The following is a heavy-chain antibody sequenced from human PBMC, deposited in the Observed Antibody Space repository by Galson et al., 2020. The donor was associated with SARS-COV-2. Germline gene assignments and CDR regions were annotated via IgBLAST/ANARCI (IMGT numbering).Heavy chain of an antibody. J-gene: IGHJ4*02. Sequence: GESLKISCAASGFTFSSYAMSWVRQAPGKGLEWVSAISGSGGSTYYADSVKGRFTISRDNSKNTLYLQMNSLRAEDTAVYYCAKVPQESYCSSTSCFRPIDYWGQGTLVTVSS. CDR3: AKVPQESYCSSTSCFRPIDY. CDR1: GFTFSSYA. V-gene: IGHV3-23*01. D-gene: IGHD2-2*01. CDR2: ISGSGGST.